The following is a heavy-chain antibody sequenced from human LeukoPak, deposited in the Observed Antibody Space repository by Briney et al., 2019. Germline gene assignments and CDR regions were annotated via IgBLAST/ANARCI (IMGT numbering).Heavy chain of an antibody. V-gene: IGHV4-59*01. CDR3: AREGLLWFGDYYGMDV. D-gene: IGHD3-10*01. Sequence: SETLSLTCTVSGGSISSYYWSWIRQPPGKGLGWVVDIYYSGSTNYNPSLKSRVTISVDTSKNQISLKLSSVTAADTAVYYCAREGLLWFGDYYGMDVWGKGTTVTVSS. J-gene: IGHJ6*04. CDR2: IYYSGST. CDR1: GGSISSYY.